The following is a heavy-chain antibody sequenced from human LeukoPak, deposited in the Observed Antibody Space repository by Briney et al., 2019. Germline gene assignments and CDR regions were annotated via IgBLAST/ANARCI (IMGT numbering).Heavy chain of an antibody. CDR3: AKSSYSIFDY. CDR2: IYHSGST. D-gene: IGHD5-18*01. Sequence: SETLSLTCAVYGGSLSGYYWSWIRQPPGKGLEWIGSIYHSGSTYYNPSLKSRVTISVDTSKNQFSLKLSSVTAADTAVYYCAKSSYSIFDYWGQGTLVTVSS. J-gene: IGHJ4*02. CDR1: GGSLSGYY. V-gene: IGHV4-34*01.